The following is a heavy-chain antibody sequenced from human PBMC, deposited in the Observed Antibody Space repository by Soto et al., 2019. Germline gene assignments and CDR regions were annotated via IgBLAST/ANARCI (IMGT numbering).Heavy chain of an antibody. D-gene: IGHD3-10*01. Sequence: GGSLRLSCAASGFTFSNAWMSWVRQAPGKGLEWVGRIKSKTDGGTTDYAAPVKGRFTISRDDSKNTLYLQMNSLKTEDTAVYYCTTVPYGSGSYYFDYRGQGTLVTVSS. CDR1: GFTFSNAW. CDR2: IKSKTDGGTT. CDR3: TTVPYGSGSYYFDY. J-gene: IGHJ4*02. V-gene: IGHV3-15*01.